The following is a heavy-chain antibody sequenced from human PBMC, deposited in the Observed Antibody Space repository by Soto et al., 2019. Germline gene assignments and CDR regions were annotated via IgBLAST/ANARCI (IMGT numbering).Heavy chain of an antibody. J-gene: IGHJ6*02. V-gene: IGHV3-23*01. CDR2: ISGSGGYT. D-gene: IGHD6-19*01. Sequence: EVQLLESGGGLVQPGGSLRLSCAASGFTFSSYAMSWVRQAPGKGLEWVSAISGSGGYTYYADSVKGRFTISRDNSKNTLYLQMNRLRAEDTAVYYCAKSWEWLPYGMDVWGQGTTVTVSS. CDR3: AKSWEWLPYGMDV. CDR1: GFTFSSYA.